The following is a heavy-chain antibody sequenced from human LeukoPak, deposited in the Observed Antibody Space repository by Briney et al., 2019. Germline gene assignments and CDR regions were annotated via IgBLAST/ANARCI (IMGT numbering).Heavy chain of an antibody. V-gene: IGHV4-59*01. Sequence: KTSETLSLTCTVSGGSISSYYWSWIRQPPGKGLEWIGYIYYSGSTNYNPSLKSRVTISVDTSKNQFSLKLSSVTAADTAVYYCARDGYSYGYTGWYYYMDVWGKGTTVTISS. CDR3: ARDGYSYGYTGWYYYMDV. D-gene: IGHD5-18*01. CDR2: IYYSGST. J-gene: IGHJ6*03. CDR1: GGSISSYY.